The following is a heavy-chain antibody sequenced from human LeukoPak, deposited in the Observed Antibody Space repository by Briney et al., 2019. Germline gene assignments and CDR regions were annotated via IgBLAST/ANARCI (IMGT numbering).Heavy chain of an antibody. CDR3: ARQGGVVLAAANYFDY. Sequence: SQTLSLTCAISGDSVSSNSAAWNWIRQSPSRGLEWLGRTYYRSKWYNDYAVSVKSRITINPDTSKNQFSLKLSSVTAADTAVYYCARQGGVVLAAANYFDYWGQGTLVTVSS. CDR2: TYYRSKWYN. CDR1: GDSVSSNSAA. J-gene: IGHJ4*02. V-gene: IGHV6-1*01. D-gene: IGHD6-13*01.